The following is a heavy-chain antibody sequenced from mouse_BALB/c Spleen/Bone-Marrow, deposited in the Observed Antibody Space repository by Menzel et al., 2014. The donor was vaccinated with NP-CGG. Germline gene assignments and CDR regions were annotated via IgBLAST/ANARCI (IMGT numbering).Heavy chain of an antibody. CDR2: INPDSSTI. CDR3: ARPGYYGYQDV. CDR1: GFDFSRYW. Sequence: EVQGVESGGGLVQPGGSLKLSCAASGFDFSRYWMTWVRQAPGKGLEWIGEINPDSSTINYTPSLKEKFIISRDNAKNTLYLQMSKVRSEDTALYYCARPGYYGYQDVWGAGTTATVSS. V-gene: IGHV4-1*02. D-gene: IGHD1-2*01. J-gene: IGHJ1*01.